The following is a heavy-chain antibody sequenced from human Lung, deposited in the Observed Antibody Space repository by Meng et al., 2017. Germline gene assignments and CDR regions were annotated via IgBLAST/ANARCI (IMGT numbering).Heavy chain of an antibody. Sequence: QVPGQQWSAALFKPSEPLSLTCVVYGACFSDYYWSWIRQPPGKGLEWSGEINHSASTNYNPSLESRATISVDTSQNNLSLKLSSVTAADSAVYYCARGPTTMAHDFDYWGQGTLVTVSS. J-gene: IGHJ4*02. CDR3: ARGPTTMAHDFDY. CDR1: GACFSDYY. D-gene: IGHD4-11*01. V-gene: IGHV4-34*01. CDR2: INHSAST.